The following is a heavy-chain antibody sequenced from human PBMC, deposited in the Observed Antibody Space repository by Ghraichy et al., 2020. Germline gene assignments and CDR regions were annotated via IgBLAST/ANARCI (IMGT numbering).Heavy chain of an antibody. Sequence: ASLKVSCKASRYTFTNYGISWVRQAPGQGLEWMGWISAYNGDTNYAQKLQGRVTMTTDTSTSTAYMELRSLRSDDTAVYYCARDLYQYDSSGYYEDTFDIWGQGTMVTVSS. CDR1: RYTFTNYG. D-gene: IGHD3-22*01. CDR3: ARDLYQYDSSGYYEDTFDI. J-gene: IGHJ3*02. CDR2: ISAYNGDT. V-gene: IGHV1-18*01.